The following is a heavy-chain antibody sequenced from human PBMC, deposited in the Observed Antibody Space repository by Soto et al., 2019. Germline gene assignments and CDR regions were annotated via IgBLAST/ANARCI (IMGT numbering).Heavy chain of an antibody. J-gene: IGHJ4*02. CDR2: IYPGDSDT. D-gene: IGHD3-22*01. Sequence: GESLKISCKGSGYSFTSYWIGWVRQMPGKGLEWMGIIYPGDSDTRYSPSFQGQVTISADKSISTAYLQWSSLKASDTAMYYCARHPDPDYYDSSGYLYWGQGTLVTVSS. V-gene: IGHV5-51*01. CDR1: GYSFTSYW. CDR3: ARHPDPDYYDSSGYLY.